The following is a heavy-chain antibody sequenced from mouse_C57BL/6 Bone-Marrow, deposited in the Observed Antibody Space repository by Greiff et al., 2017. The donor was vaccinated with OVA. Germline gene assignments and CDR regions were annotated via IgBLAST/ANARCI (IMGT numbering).Heavy chain of an antibody. CDR3: ARHYYGGSFYAMDY. CDR1: GYTFTNYW. D-gene: IGHD1-1*01. CDR2: IYPGGGYT. V-gene: IGHV1-63*01. J-gene: IGHJ4*01. Sequence: VQLQQSGAELVRPGTSVKMSCKASGYTFTNYWIGWAKQRPGHGLEWIGDIYPGGGYTNYNEKFKGKATLTADKSSSTAYMQFSSLTSEDAAIYYSARHYYGGSFYAMDYWGQGTSVTVSS.